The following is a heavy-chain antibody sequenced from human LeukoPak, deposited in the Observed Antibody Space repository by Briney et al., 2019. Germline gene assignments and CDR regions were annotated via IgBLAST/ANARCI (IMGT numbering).Heavy chain of an antibody. V-gene: IGHV4-30-2*01. D-gene: IGHD7-27*01. CDR1: GGSISSGSYS. CDR3: ARFSPRAMGNYLDS. Sequence: SETLSLTCAVSGGSISSGSYSWSWIRQPPGKGLEWIGYIYPRGSTYYNPSLKSRVILSLDKSANQFSLNLSSVTAADTAVYYCARFSPRAMGNYLDSWGQGTLVTVSS. J-gene: IGHJ4*02. CDR2: IYPRGST.